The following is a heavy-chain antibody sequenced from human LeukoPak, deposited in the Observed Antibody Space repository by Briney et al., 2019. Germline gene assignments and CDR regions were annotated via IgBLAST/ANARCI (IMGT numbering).Heavy chain of an antibody. D-gene: IGHD6-13*01. J-gene: IGHJ4*02. CDR1: GGSISSSSYY. V-gene: IGHV4-39*01. CDR3: ARQPYSSSQQGGFDY. CDR2: IYYSGST. Sequence: SETLSLTCTVSGGSISSSSYYWGWIRQPPGKGLEWIGSIYYSGSTYYNPSLKSRVTISVDTSKNQFSLKLSSVTAADTAVYYCARQPYSSSQQGGFDYWGQGTLVTVSS.